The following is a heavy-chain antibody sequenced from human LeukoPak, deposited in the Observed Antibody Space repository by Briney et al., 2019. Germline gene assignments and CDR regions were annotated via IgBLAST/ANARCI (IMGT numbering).Heavy chain of an antibody. CDR3: ARGHSGWYDY. V-gene: IGHV3-23*01. CDR1: GFTFSSYG. D-gene: IGHD6-19*01. J-gene: IGHJ4*02. CDR2: ISGSGGST. Sequence: GGSLRLSCAASGFTFSSYGMSWVRQAPGKGLEWVSAISGSGGSTYYADSVKGRFTISRDNSKNTLYLQMNSLRAEDTAVYYCARGHSGWYDYWGQGTLVTVSS.